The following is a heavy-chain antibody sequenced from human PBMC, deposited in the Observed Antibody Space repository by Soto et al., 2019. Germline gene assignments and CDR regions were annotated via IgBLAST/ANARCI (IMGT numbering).Heavy chain of an antibody. CDR2: ISWNSGSI. Sequence: EVQLVESGGGLVQPGRSLRLSCAASGFTFDDYVMHWVRQAPGKGLEWVSGISWNSGSIGYADSVKGRFTISRDNAKNSLYLQMNSLRAEDTALYYCAKAGIRGYYFDYWGQGTLVTVSS. CDR1: GFTFDDYV. CDR3: AKAGIRGYYFDY. V-gene: IGHV3-9*01. J-gene: IGHJ4*02. D-gene: IGHD3-10*01.